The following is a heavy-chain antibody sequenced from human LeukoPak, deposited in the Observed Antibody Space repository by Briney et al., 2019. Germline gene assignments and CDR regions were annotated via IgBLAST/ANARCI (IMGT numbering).Heavy chain of an antibody. CDR3: ARAAYQLLYGIGSWYDP. D-gene: IGHD2-2*02. J-gene: IGHJ5*02. CDR2: VNPNSGNT. Sequence: ASVKVSCKASGYTSTSYDINWVRQATGQGLEWMGWVNPNSGNTGYAQKFQGRVTMTRNTSISTAYMELSSLRSEDTAVYYCARAAYQLLYGIGSWYDPWGQGTLVTVSS. CDR1: GYTSTSYD. V-gene: IGHV1-8*01.